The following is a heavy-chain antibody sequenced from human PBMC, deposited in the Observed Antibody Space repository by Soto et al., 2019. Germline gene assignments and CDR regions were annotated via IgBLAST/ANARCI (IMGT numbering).Heavy chain of an antibody. Sequence: QVQLVESGGGVVQPGRSLRLSCAASGFTFSSYGMHWVRQAPGKGLEWVAVISYDGSNKYYADSVKGRFTISRDNSKNTLYLQRNSRRAEDTAVYSCARAPAAINYWGQGTLVTVSS. CDR1: GFTFSSYG. CDR3: ARAPAAINY. D-gene: IGHD2-2*02. J-gene: IGHJ4*02. CDR2: ISYDGSNK. V-gene: IGHV3-30*03.